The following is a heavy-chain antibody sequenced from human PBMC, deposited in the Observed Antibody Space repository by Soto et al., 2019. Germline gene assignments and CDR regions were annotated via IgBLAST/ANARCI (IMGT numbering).Heavy chain of an antibody. CDR3: ARDLGYSGSYSRTYNWFDP. D-gene: IGHD1-26*01. Sequence: ASVKVSCKASGYTFTGYYMHWVRQAPGQGLEWMGWINPNSGGTNYEQKFQGRVTMTRDTSISTAYMELSRLRSDDTAVYYCARDLGYSGSYSRTYNWFDPWGQGTLVTVSS. J-gene: IGHJ5*02. CDR2: INPNSGGT. CDR1: GYTFTGYY. V-gene: IGHV1-2*02.